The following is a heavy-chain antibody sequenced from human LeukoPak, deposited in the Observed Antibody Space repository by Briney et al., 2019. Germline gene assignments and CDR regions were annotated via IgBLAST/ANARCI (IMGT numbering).Heavy chain of an antibody. CDR3: ARAGATNSGSYYLSHAFDI. CDR2: INTNTGNP. D-gene: IGHD1-26*01. J-gene: IGHJ3*02. Sequence: GASVKVSCKASGYTFTSYAMNWVRQAPGQGLEWMGWINTNTGNPTYAQGFTGRFVFSLDTSVSTAYLQISSLKAEDTAVYYCARAGATNSGSYYLSHAFDIWGQGTMVTVSS. V-gene: IGHV7-4-1*02. CDR1: GYTFTSYA.